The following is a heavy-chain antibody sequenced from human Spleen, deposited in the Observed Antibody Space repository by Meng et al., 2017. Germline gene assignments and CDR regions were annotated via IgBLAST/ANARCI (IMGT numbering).Heavy chain of an antibody. CDR3: ARVRALEWLTHAFDI. CDR1: GVSISSYY. D-gene: IGHD6-19*01. CDR2: IYYSGST. V-gene: IGHV4-59*01. J-gene: IGHJ3*02. Sequence: SETLSLTCTVSGVSISSYYWSWIRQPPGKGLEWIGYIYYSGSTNYNPSLKSRVTISVDTSKNQFSLKLSSVTAADTAVYYCARVRALEWLTHAFDIWGQGTMVTVSS.